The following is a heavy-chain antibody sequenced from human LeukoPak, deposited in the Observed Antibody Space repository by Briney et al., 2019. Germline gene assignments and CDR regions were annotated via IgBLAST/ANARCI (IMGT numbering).Heavy chain of an antibody. V-gene: IGHV1-2*02. CDR3: ARSGYAYYYYYMDV. Sequence: ASVKVSCKASGYTFTGYYMHWVRQAPGQGLEWMGWINPNSGGTNYQGRVTMTRDTSISTAYMELSRLRSDDTAVYYCARSGYAYYYYYMDVWGKGTTVTVSS. CDR1: GYTFTGYY. CDR2: INPNSGGT. J-gene: IGHJ6*03. D-gene: IGHD5-12*01.